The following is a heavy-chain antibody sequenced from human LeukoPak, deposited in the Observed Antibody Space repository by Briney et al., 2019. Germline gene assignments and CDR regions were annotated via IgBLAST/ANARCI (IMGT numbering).Heavy chain of an antibody. V-gene: IGHV6-1*01. CDR1: GDSVSSNSAA. CDR2: TYYRSKWYN. D-gene: IGHD2-2*01. J-gene: IGHJ4*02. Sequence: SQTLSLTCAISGDSVSSNSAAWNWIRQSPSRGLEWLGRTYYRSKWYNDYAVSVKSRITINPDTSKNQFSLQLNSVTPEDTAVYYCARGYCSSTSCYARYFDYWGQXTXVTVSS. CDR3: ARGYCSSTSCYARYFDY.